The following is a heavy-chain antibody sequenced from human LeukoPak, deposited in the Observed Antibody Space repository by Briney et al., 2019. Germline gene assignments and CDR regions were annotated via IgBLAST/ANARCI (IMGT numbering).Heavy chain of an antibody. Sequence: SETLSLTCTVSGGSINNYYWSWIRQPPGKGLEWIGYIFDNGNTNYNPSLKSRVTISLDTSKNQFSLKLSSVTAADTAVYYCARARYYYGHYFDYWGQGTLVTVSS. CDR3: ARARYYYGHYFDY. CDR1: GGSINNYY. V-gene: IGHV4-59*01. J-gene: IGHJ4*02. D-gene: IGHD3-10*01. CDR2: IFDNGNT.